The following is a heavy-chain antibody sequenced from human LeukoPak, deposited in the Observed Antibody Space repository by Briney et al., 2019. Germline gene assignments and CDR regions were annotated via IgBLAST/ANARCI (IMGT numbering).Heavy chain of an antibody. Sequence: GESLKISCKASGYTFTNFFIGWVRQMPGQGLEWMGIIYTGDSDTRYSPSFQGQVTISVDKSISTAYLQWRSLKASDTAIYYCARPITGAGTDLGYWGQGTLVTVSS. CDR1: GYTFTNFF. V-gene: IGHV5-51*01. CDR2: IYTGDSDT. J-gene: IGHJ4*02. CDR3: ARPITGAGTDLGY. D-gene: IGHD6-13*01.